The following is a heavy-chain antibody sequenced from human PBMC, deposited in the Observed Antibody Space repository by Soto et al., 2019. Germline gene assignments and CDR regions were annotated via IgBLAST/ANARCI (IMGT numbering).Heavy chain of an antibody. CDR2: IYYSGST. Sequence: SETLSLTCTVSGGSISSSSYYWGWIRQPPGKGLEWIGSIYYSGSTYYNPSLKSRVTISVDTSKNQFSLKLSSVTAADTAVYYCARHTVVRGVIAPHFDYWGKETLVPVPS. J-gene: IGHJ4*02. V-gene: IGHV4-39*01. CDR1: GGSISSSSYY. D-gene: IGHD3-10*01. CDR3: ARHTVVRGVIAPHFDY.